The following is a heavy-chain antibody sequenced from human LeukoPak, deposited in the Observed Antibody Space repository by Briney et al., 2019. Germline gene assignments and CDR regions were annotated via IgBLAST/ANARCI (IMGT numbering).Heavy chain of an antibody. J-gene: IGHJ4*02. CDR2: IYYSGST. Sequence: SETLSLTCTVSGGSISNYYWSWIRQPPGEGLEWIAYIYYSGSTNYNPSLKSRVTISVDMSKHQFSLKLTSVTAADTAVYYCARGGAPGIAARHTYFDYWGQGTLVTVSS. CDR3: ARGGAPGIAARHTYFDY. V-gene: IGHV4-59*01. CDR1: GGSISNYY. D-gene: IGHD6-6*01.